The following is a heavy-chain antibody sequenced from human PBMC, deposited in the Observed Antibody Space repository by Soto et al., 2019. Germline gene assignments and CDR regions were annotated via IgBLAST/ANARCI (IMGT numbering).Heavy chain of an antibody. CDR2: ISYDGSNK. CDR1: GFTFSSYG. CDR3: AKGYNSGPYYYYDMDV. Sequence: QVQLVESGGGVVQPGRSLRLSCAASGFTFSSYGMHWVRQAPGKGLEWVAVISYDGSNKYYADSVKGRFTISRDNSKNTLYLQMNSLRAEDTAVYYCAKGYNSGPYYYYDMDVWGKGTTVTVSS. J-gene: IGHJ6*03. D-gene: IGHD1-1*01. V-gene: IGHV3-30*18.